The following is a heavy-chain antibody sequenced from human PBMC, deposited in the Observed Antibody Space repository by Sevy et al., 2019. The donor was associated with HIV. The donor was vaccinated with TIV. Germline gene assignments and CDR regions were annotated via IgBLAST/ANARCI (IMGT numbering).Heavy chain of an antibody. D-gene: IGHD3-22*01. J-gene: IGHJ4*02. CDR1: GFTFSSYS. CDR3: ARDQDYDSSGYYPVPNKHVEFA. V-gene: IGHV3-48*02. CDR2: ISRSSSTI. Sequence: GGSLRISCAASGFTFSSYSMNWVRQAPGKGLEWVSYISRSSSTIYYADSVKGRFTISRDNAKNSLYLQMNSLRDEDTAVYYCARDQDYDSSGYYPVPNKHVEFAWGQGTLVTVSS.